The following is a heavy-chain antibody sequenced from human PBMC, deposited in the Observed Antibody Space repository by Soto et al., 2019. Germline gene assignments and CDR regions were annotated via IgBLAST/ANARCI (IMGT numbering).Heavy chain of an antibody. D-gene: IGHD4-17*01. J-gene: IGHJ3*01. CDR1: GVTFSTYT. V-gene: IGHV3-23*01. CDR3: ATVHYGGNPSKGAFDF. Sequence: EVQLLESGGGLVQPGGSLRLSCAASGVTFSTYTMVWVRQARGKGLECVSSISGDGGITYADSVKGRFTISRDNSKDTVSLQMSSLRADHTALYYCATVHYGGNPSKGAFDFWGRGTKVTVSS. CDR2: ISGDGGIT.